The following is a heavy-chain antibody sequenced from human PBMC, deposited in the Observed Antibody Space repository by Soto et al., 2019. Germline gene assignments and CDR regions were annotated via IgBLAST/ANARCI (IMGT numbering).Heavy chain of an antibody. CDR3: AKDFVLRFLEWLPPDGWFDP. Sequence: GGSLRLSCAASGLTFSNYAMSWVRQAPGKGLEWVSAISGSGGSTYYADSVKGRFTISRDNSKNTLYLQMNSLRAEDTAVYYCAKDFVLRFLEWLPPDGWFDPWGQGTLVTVSS. D-gene: IGHD3-3*01. CDR2: ISGSGGST. V-gene: IGHV3-23*01. J-gene: IGHJ5*02. CDR1: GLTFSNYA.